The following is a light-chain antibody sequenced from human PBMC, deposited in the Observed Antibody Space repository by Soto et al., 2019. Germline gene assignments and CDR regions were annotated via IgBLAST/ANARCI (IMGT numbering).Light chain of an antibody. J-gene: IGLJ2*01. CDR3: SSYAGSSVV. V-gene: IGLV2-8*01. CDR1: SSDVGSYNL. Sequence: QSVLTQPPSASGSPGQSVTISCTGTSSDVGSYNLVSWHQQHPGKAPKVMIYGVSQRPSGVPDRFSGPKSGNTASLTVSGLQAEDEADYYCSSYAGSSVVFGAGTQLTVL. CDR2: GVS.